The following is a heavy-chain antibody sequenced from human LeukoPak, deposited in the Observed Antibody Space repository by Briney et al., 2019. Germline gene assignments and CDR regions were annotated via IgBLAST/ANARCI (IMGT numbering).Heavy chain of an antibody. Sequence: GGSLRLSCAASGFTFSSYAMHWVRQAPGKGLEWVAVISYDGSNKYYADSVKGRFTISRDNSKNTLYLQMNSLRAEDTAVYYCARFGTAPGPHFGYWGQGTLVTVSS. CDR1: GFTFSSYA. CDR2: ISYDGSNK. CDR3: ARFGTAPGPHFGY. J-gene: IGHJ4*02. D-gene: IGHD3-16*01. V-gene: IGHV3-30-3*01.